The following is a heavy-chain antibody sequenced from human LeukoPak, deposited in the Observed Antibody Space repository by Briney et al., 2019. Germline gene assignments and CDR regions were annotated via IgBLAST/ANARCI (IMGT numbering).Heavy chain of an antibody. V-gene: IGHV3-33*01. D-gene: IGHD3-10*01. CDR2: IWSDGSNK. CDR1: GFTFSSYG. J-gene: IGHJ4*02. CDR3: TTDRNYYDSGTQY. Sequence: GGSLRLSCGASGFTFSSYGMHWVRQAPGKGLEWVAVIWSDGSNKYYADSVKGRFTISRDNSKNTLYLQMNSLRAEDTAVYYCTTDRNYYDSGTQYWGQGTLVTVSS.